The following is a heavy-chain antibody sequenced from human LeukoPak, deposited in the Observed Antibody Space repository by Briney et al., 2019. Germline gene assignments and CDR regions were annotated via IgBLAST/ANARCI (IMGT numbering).Heavy chain of an antibody. CDR2: IYYSGST. V-gene: IGHV4-39*01. D-gene: IGHD1-14*01. Sequence: PSETLSLICTVSGGSISSSSYYWAWIRQPPGKGLEWIGNIYYSGSTYYNPSLKSRLTISVDTSKNQFSLKLTSVTAADTAVYSSARLNKPGWFDPWGQGTLVTVSS. CDR3: ARLNKPGWFDP. J-gene: IGHJ5*02. CDR1: GGSISSSSYY.